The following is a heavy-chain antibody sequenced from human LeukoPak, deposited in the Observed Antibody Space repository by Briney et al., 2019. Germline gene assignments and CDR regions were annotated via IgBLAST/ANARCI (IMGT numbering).Heavy chain of an antibody. J-gene: IGHJ4*02. CDR1: GDSISSGGYF. V-gene: IGHV4-31*03. CDR2: IYYSGST. CDR3: ARGVRF. D-gene: IGHD3-16*01. Sequence: SETLSLTCIVSGDSISSGGYFWTWIRQHPGKGLEWIGYIYYSGSTYYNPSLKTRVTISVDTSKNQFSLKLTSVTAADTAVYYCARGVRFWGQGTLVTVSS.